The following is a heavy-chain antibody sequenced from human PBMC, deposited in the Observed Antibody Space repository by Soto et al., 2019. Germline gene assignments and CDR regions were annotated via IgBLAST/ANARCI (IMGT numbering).Heavy chain of an antibody. Sequence: ASVKVSCRASGATFSSYAISWVRRAPGQGLEWMGGIIPIFGTANYAQKFQGRVTITADESTSTAYMELSSLRSEDTAVYYCAKEDISTSRLSHPPGYWGQGTLFTVSS. CDR1: GATFSSYA. CDR2: IIPIFGTA. D-gene: IGHD2-2*01. J-gene: IGHJ4*02. CDR3: AKEDISTSRLSHPPGY. V-gene: IGHV1-69*13.